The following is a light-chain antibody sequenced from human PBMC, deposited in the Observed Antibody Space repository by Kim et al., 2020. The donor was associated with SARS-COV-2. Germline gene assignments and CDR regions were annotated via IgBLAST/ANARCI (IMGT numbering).Light chain of an antibody. V-gene: IGKV3-20*01. CDR1: QSDSSSY. J-gene: IGKJ2*01. CDR3: QQYGSSPYT. Sequence: SPGERATLSCSHTQSDSSSYLAWYQQKPGQAPRLLIYGASSRATGIPDRFSGSGSGTDFTLTISRLEPEDIAVYYCQQYGSSPYTFGQGTKLEI. CDR2: GAS.